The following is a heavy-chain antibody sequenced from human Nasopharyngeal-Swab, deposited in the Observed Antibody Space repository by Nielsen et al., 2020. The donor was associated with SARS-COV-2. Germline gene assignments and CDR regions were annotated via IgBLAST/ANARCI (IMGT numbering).Heavy chain of an antibody. D-gene: IGHD3-22*01. CDR2: ISGSGGST. CDR1: GFTFSSYA. V-gene: IGHV3-23*01. CDR3: ANSYYDSSDHMGWFDP. Sequence: GESLKISCAASGFTFSSYAMSWVRQAPGKGLEWASAISGSGGSTYYADSVKGRFTISRDNSKNTLYLQMNSLRAEDTAVYYCANSYYDSSDHMGWFDPWGQGTLVTVSS. J-gene: IGHJ5*02.